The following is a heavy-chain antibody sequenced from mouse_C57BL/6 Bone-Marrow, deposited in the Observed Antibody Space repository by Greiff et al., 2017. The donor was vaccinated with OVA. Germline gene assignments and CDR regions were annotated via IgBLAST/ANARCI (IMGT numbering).Heavy chain of an antibody. CDR2: ISYDGSN. D-gene: IGHD1-1*01. V-gene: IGHV3-6*01. CDR3: ARGITTVDWYFDV. Sequence: EVKLQESGPGLVKPSQSLSLTCSVTGYSITSGYYWNWIRQFPGNKLEWMGYISYDGSNNSNPSLKNRISITRDTSKNQFFLKLNSVTTEDTATYYCARGITTVDWYFDVWGTGTTVTVSS. J-gene: IGHJ1*03. CDR1: GYSITSGYY.